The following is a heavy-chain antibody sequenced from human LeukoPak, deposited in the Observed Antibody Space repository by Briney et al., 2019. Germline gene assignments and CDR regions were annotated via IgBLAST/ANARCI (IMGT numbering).Heavy chain of an antibody. J-gene: IGHJ4*02. CDR3: AGHVGRSLKRFFDY. CDR2: IYYSGST. CDR1: GGSISSSSYY. V-gene: IGHV4-39*01. Sequence: PSETLSLTCTVSGGSISSSSYYWGWIRQPPGKGLEWIGSIYYSGSTYYNPSLKSRVTISVDTSKNQFSLRLTSVTAADTAIYYCAGHVGRSLKRFFDYWGQGTLVTVSS. D-gene: IGHD1-26*01.